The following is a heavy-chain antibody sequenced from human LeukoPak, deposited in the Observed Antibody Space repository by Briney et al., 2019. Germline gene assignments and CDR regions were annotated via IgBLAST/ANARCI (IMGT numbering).Heavy chain of an antibody. CDR1: GFTFSRSP. Sequence: GRSLRLSCAASGFTFSRSPMHWVRQTPDKGLEWVALMSFDGTIRYADSVKGRFSVSRDNFKNTLYLQMDSLRGEDTAVYYCAKDGHGTLDYWGHGTLVTVSS. CDR3: AKDGHGTLDY. V-gene: IGHV3-30-3*01. J-gene: IGHJ4*01. CDR2: MSFDGTIR.